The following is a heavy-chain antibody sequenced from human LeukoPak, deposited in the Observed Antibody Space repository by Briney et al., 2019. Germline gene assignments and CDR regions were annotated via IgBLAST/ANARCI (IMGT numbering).Heavy chain of an antibody. V-gene: IGHV3-7*01. CDR1: GFTFSSYW. Sequence: PGGSLRLSCAASGFTFSSYWISWVRQAPGEGREWVANIKQDGSEKNYVASVKGRFTISRDNAKNSLELQMNNLRDEDTAVYCCARAGGYASSWAYWGQGTLVTVSS. CDR2: IKQDGSEK. D-gene: IGHD5-12*01. CDR3: ARAGGYASSWAY. J-gene: IGHJ4*02.